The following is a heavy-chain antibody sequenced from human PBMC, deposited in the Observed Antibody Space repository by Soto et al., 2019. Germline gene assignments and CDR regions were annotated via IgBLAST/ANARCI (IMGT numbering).Heavy chain of an antibody. D-gene: IGHD3-10*01. J-gene: IGHJ4*02. CDR2: ISGSGGST. CDR3: AKAFSMVRGVIIGLAPDY. V-gene: IGHV3-23*01. CDR1: GFTFSSYA. Sequence: EVQLLESGGGLVQPGGSLRLSCAASGFTFSSYAMSWVRQAPGKGLEWVSAISGSGGSTYYADSVKGRFTISRDNYKKTLYLQMNSLRAEDTAVYYCAKAFSMVRGVIIGLAPDYWGQGTLVTVSS.